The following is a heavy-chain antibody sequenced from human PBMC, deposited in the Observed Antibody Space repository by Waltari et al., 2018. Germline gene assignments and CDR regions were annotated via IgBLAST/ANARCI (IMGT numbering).Heavy chain of an antibody. Sequence: VQLVESGGGLIQPGGSLRLSCAASGFTVSSNYMSWVRQAPGKGLEWVAVISYDGSNKYYADSVKGRFTISRDNSKNTLYLQMNSLKTEDTAVYYCTSRGGYYDSSGLDFDYWGQGTLVTVSS. V-gene: IGHV3-30-3*01. D-gene: IGHD3-22*01. CDR2: ISYDGSNK. CDR1: GFTVSSNY. CDR3: TSRGGYYDSSGLDFDY. J-gene: IGHJ4*02.